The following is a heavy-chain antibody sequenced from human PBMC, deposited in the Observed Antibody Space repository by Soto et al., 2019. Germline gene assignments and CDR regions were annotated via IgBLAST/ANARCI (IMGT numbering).Heavy chain of an antibody. D-gene: IGHD3-22*01. Sequence: EVQLVESGGGLVQPGGSLRLSCAASGFTFSSYWMSWVRQAPGKGLEWVANIKQDGSEKYYVDSVKGRFTISRDNAKNSLYLQMNSLRAEDTAVYYCARNRGGYYPTNWFDPWGQGTLVTVSS. CDR2: IKQDGSEK. CDR3: ARNRGGYYPTNWFDP. V-gene: IGHV3-7*03. CDR1: GFTFSSYW. J-gene: IGHJ5*02.